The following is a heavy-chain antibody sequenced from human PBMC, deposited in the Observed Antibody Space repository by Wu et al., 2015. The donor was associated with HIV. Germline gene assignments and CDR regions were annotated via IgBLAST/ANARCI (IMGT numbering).Heavy chain of an antibody. CDR1: GYTFTGYY. V-gene: IGHV1-2*02. Sequence: QVQVVQSGAEVKKPGASVKVSCKASGYTFTGYYIHWVRQAPGQGLNWMGWINPDSGGTNYEQNFQGRVTLTRDTSISTAYMQLSRLTSDDTAVYYCARSIVGASLDYWGLGTVVVVSS. CDR3: ARSIVGASLDY. J-gene: IGHJ4*02. CDR2: INPDSGGT. D-gene: IGHD1-26*01.